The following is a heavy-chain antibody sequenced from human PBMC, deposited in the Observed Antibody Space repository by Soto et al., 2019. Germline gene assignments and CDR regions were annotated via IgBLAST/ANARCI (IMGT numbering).Heavy chain of an antibody. J-gene: IGHJ4*02. CDR1: GGSISSGNYY. CDR2: ISYSGST. CDR3: AREPDF. D-gene: IGHD3-3*01. Sequence: SETLSLTCTVSGGSISSGNYYWSWIRQPPGKGLEWIGFISYSGSTYYSTSLKSRVTISVDTSKSQFSLNLSFVTAADTAVYYCAREPDFWSRGTVVTVSS. V-gene: IGHV4-30-4*01.